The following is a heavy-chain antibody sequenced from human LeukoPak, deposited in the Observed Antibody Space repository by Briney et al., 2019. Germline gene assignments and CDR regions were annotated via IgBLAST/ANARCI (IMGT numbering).Heavy chain of an antibody. V-gene: IGHV4-59*01. CDR2: IYYSGST. Sequence: SETLSLTCTVSGGSISSYYWSWIRQPSGKGLEWIGYIYYSGSTNYNPSLKSRVTISVDTSKNQFSLKLSSVTAADTAVYYCARDLLWFGELLSLGYWGQGTLVTVSS. CDR1: GGSISSYY. D-gene: IGHD3-10*01. J-gene: IGHJ4*02. CDR3: ARDLLWFGELLSLGY.